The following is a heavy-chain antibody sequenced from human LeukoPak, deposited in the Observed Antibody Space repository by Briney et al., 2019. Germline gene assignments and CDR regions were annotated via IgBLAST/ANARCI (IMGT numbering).Heavy chain of an antibody. CDR3: ASLGAHYYDSIVDEL. CDR2: INPNSGGT. Sequence: ASVKVPCKASGYTFTGYYMHWVRQAPGRGLEWMGCINPNSGGTNYAQKFQGRVTMTRDTSISTAYMELSRLRSDDTAVYYCASLGAHYYDSIVDELWGQGTLVTVSS. CDR1: GYTFTGYY. J-gene: IGHJ4*02. D-gene: IGHD3-22*01. V-gene: IGHV1-2*02.